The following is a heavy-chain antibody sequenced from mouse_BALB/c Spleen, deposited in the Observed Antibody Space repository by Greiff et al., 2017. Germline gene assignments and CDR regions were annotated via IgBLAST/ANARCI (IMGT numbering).Heavy chain of an antibody. Sequence: EVKLMESGGGLVQPGGSLRLSCATSGFTFTDYYMSWVRQPPGKALEWLGFIRNKANGYTTEYSASVKGRFTISRDNSQSILYLQMNTLRAEDSATYYCARDRYRMDYWGQGTSVTVSA. J-gene: IGHJ4*01. D-gene: IGHD2-12*01. CDR2: IRNKANGYTT. V-gene: IGHV7-3*02. CDR1: GFTFTDYY. CDR3: ARDRYRMDY.